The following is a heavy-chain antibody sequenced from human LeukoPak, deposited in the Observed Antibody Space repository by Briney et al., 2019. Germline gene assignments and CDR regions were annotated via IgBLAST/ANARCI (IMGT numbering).Heavy chain of an antibody. V-gene: IGHV3-9*01. CDR2: ISWNSGSI. CDR3: AKADYGGNSALLATGFQN. Sequence: GGSLRLSCAASGFTFDDYAMHWVRQPPGKGLEWVSGISWNSGSIGYADSVKGRFTISRDNAKNSLYLQMNSLRTEDTALYYCAKADYGGNSALLATGFQNWGQGTLVTVSS. D-gene: IGHD4-23*01. CDR1: GFTFDDYA. J-gene: IGHJ1*01.